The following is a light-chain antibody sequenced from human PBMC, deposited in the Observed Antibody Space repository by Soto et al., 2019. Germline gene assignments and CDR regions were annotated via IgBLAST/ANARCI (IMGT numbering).Light chain of an antibody. J-gene: IGKJ1*01. CDR3: QQYNNWPPWT. CDR2: GAS. V-gene: IGKV3-15*01. CDR1: QSVSSN. Sequence: EIVMTQSPATLSVSPGERATLPCRASQSVSSNLAWYQQKPGQAPRLRIYGASTRATGIPARFSGSGSGTEFTLTISSLQSEYFAVYYCQQYNNWPPWTFGQGTKVEIK.